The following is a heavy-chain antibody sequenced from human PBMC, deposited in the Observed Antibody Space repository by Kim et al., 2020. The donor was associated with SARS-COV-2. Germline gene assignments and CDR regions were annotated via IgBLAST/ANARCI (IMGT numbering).Heavy chain of an antibody. V-gene: IGHV3-30*18. CDR3: AKGRGVSVAGIEPEFDY. Sequence: GGSLRLSCAASGFSFSNYGTHWVRQGPGKGLEWVAVISHDGSHKAYADSVKGRFTVSRDNSRNTLYLQMNSLTAEDTAVYYCAKGRGVSVAGIEPEFDYWGQGTLVTVSS. CDR1: GFSFSNYG. CDR2: ISHDGSHK. D-gene: IGHD6-19*01. J-gene: IGHJ4*02.